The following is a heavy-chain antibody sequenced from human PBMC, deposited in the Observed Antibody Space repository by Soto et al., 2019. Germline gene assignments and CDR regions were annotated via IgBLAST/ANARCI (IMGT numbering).Heavy chain of an antibody. V-gene: IGHV4-30-4*01. J-gene: IGHJ5*02. Sequence: QVQLQESGPGLVKPSQTLSLTCTVSGGSISSGDYYWSWIRQPPGKGLEWIGYIYYSGSTYYNPSLKSRVTISVDTSKNQFSLKLCSVTAADTAVYYCARSEFNYYGSGTDWFDPWGQGTLVTVSS. D-gene: IGHD3-10*01. CDR2: IYYSGST. CDR1: GGSISSGDYY. CDR3: ARSEFNYYGSGTDWFDP.